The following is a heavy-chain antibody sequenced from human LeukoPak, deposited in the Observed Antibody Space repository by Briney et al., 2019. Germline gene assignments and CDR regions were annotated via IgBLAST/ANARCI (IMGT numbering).Heavy chain of an antibody. V-gene: IGHV1-46*01. CDR1: GYTFTNYY. CDR2: INPSGGST. Sequence: ASVNVSCKASGYTFTNYYMHWVRQAPGQGLEWMGLINPSGGSTRYAQKFQGRVTMTRDTSTSTVYMKLRSLRSEDTAVYYCGRDHRTGIVAGRMYNHFDPWGQGTLVTVSS. CDR3: GRDHRTGIVAGRMYNHFDP. D-gene: IGHD1-14*01. J-gene: IGHJ5*02.